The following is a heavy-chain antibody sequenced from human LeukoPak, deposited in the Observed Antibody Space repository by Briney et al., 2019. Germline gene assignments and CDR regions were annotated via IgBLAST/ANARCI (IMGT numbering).Heavy chain of an antibody. D-gene: IGHD1-26*01. J-gene: IGHJ4*02. CDR3: ARSAVGTSCCTAVDY. CDR2: ISTSGDRT. V-gene: IGHV3-23*01. Sequence: GGSLRLSCAASGFTFSTYAMTWVRQAPGKGLEWVSGISTSGDRTYYADSVKGRLTISRDNSKNTLYLQMNSLGAEDTAEYYCARSAVGTSCCTAVDYWGQGTLVTVSS. CDR1: GFTFSTYA.